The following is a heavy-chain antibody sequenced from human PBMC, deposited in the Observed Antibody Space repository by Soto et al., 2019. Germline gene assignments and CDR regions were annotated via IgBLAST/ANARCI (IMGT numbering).Heavy chain of an antibody. J-gene: IGHJ6*03. V-gene: IGHV6-1*01. CDR1: GDSVSSNSAG. CDR2: TYYKSKWFN. CDR3: ARGSWDEGSGHYYMVV. D-gene: IGHD2-15*01. Sequence: PSQALSLTCAISGDSVSSNSAGWNWVRQTPSRGLEWLGRTYYKSKWFNNYAVSVKSRITTNPDTSQNQFSLQLDSVTPEDTAVYYCARGSWDEGSGHYYMVVWGKGTPVTVSS.